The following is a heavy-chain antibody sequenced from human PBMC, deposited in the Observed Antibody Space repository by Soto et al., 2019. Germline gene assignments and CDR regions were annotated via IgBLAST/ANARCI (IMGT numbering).Heavy chain of an antibody. D-gene: IGHD4-17*01. Sequence: ETLSLTCTVSGGSISSYYWSWIRQPPGKGLEWIGYIYYSGSTNYNPSLKSRVTISVDTSKNQFSLKLSSVTAADTAVYYCARADGDYVGDWFDPWGQGTLVTVSS. J-gene: IGHJ5*02. V-gene: IGHV4-59*01. CDR1: GGSISSYY. CDR3: ARADGDYVGDWFDP. CDR2: IYYSGST.